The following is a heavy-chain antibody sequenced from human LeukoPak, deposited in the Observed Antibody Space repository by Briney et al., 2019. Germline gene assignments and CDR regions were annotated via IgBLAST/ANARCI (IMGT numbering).Heavy chain of an antibody. Sequence: QPGGSLRLSCAASGFTLSNYAMSWVRQAPGKGLEWVSGISGSGGDTYYADSVKGRFTISRDNSKNTLYLQMNSLRAEDTGVYYCAKDRSGTNNICHGDFDYWGQGTLVTVSS. CDR3: AKDRSGTNNICHGDFDY. D-gene: IGHD2-8*01. J-gene: IGHJ4*02. V-gene: IGHV3-23*01. CDR1: GFTLSNYA. CDR2: ISGSGGDT.